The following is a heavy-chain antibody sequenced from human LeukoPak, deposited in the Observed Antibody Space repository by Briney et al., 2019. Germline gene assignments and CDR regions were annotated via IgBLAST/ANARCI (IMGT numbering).Heavy chain of an antibody. J-gene: IGHJ5*02. CDR3: AKNGQSGFSFDP. Sequence: KSSETLSLTCAVYGGSFNGYYWSWIRQLPGKGLEWIGEGDHSGGTKYNPSLKTRVTISADSSKNQFSLQLRSVTAADTAVYYCAKNGQSGFSFDPWGQGTLVTVSS. CDR2: GDHSGGT. V-gene: IGHV4-34*01. D-gene: IGHD3-3*01. CDR1: GGSFNGYY.